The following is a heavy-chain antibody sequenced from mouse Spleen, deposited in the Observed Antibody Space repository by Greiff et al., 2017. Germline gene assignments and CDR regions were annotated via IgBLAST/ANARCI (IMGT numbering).Heavy chain of an antibody. CDR1: GFTFTDYY. Sequence: DVQLVESGGGLVQPGGSLSLSCAASGFTFTDYYMSWVRQPPGKALEWLGFIRNKANGYTTEYSASVKGRFTISRDNSQSILYLQMNALRAEDSATYYCARWSYGYDVWGAGTTVTVSS. J-gene: IGHJ1*01. D-gene: IGHD1-2*01. CDR2: IRNKANGYTT. V-gene: IGHV7-3*01. CDR3: ARWSYGYDV.